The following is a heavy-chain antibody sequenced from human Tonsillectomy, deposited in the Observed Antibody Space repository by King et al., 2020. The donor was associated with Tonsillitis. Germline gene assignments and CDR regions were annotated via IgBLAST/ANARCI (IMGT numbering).Heavy chain of an antibody. V-gene: IGHV4-39*01. CDR1: GGSISTKSYY. J-gene: IGHJ4*02. Sequence: QLQESGPGLVKPSETLSLTCTVSGGSISTKSYYWGWIRQPPGKGLEWIGNIYYNGSTHYNPSLKSRVTTFVDTSENQFSLRLSSVTAADTAVYYCASVGKYCTSTTCLFTIDYWGQGTLVIVSS. D-gene: IGHD2-2*01. CDR3: ASVGKYCTSTTCLFTIDY. CDR2: IYYNGST.